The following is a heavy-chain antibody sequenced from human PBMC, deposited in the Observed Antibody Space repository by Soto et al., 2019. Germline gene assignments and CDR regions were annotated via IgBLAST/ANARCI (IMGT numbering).Heavy chain of an antibody. CDR2: IYSGGST. V-gene: IGHV3-53*04. CDR3: ARGRDCGGDCPNWFDP. CDR1: GFTVSSNY. D-gene: IGHD2-21*02. Sequence: GGSLRLSCAASGFTVSSNYMIWVRQAPGKGLEWVSVIYSGGSTYYADSVKGRFTISRHNSKNTLYLQMNSLRAEDTAVYYCARGRDCGGDCPNWFDPWGQGTLVTVSS. J-gene: IGHJ5*02.